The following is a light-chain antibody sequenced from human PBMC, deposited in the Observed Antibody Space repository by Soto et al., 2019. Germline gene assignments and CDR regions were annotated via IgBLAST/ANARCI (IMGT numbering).Light chain of an antibody. CDR2: EVS. CDR3: ISYTSSSTFYV. J-gene: IGLJ1*01. CDR1: SSDVGGYNY. V-gene: IGLV2-14*01. Sequence: QSALTQPASVSGSPGQSITISCTGTSSDVGGYNYVSWYQQHPGKAPKLMIYEVSNRPSGVSNRFSGSKSGNTASLTISGLQAEDEADYYCISYTSSSTFYVFGTGTQLTVL.